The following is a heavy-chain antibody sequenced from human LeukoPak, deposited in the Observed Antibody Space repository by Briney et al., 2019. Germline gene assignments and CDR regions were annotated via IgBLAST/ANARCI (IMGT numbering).Heavy chain of an antibody. J-gene: IGHJ4*02. CDR2: NYSGGST. Sequence: GGSLRLSCAASGFTVSSNYMSWVRQAPGKGLEWVSVNYSGGSTDYTDSVIDRFAISRDNSKNTLYLQMNSLRAGDTAVYYCARVVVLPAAYFDYWGQGTLVTVSS. V-gene: IGHV3-66*01. CDR1: GFTVSSNY. CDR3: ARVVVLPAAYFDY. D-gene: IGHD2-2*01.